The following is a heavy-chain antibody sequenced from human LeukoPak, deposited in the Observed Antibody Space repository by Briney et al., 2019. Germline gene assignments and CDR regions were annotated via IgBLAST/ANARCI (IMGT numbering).Heavy chain of an antibody. J-gene: IGHJ4*02. V-gene: IGHV3-30*02. CDR3: AKDKIVVVVAARGFDY. CDR1: GFTFSSYG. CDR2: IRYDGSNK. D-gene: IGHD2-15*01. Sequence: GGSLRLSCAASGFTFSSYGMHWVRQAPGKGLEWVAFIRYDGSNKYYADSVKGRFTISRDNSKNTLYLQMNSLRAEDTAVYYCAKDKIVVVVAARGFDYWGQGTLVTVSS.